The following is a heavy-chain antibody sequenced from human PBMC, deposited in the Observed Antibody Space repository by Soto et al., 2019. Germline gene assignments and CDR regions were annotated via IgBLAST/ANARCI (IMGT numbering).Heavy chain of an antibody. D-gene: IGHD2-15*01. J-gene: IGHJ5*02. V-gene: IGHV4-38-2*01. CDR3: ARASLYCSGDSSWPSRFDP. Sequence: SETLSLTCAVYGYSISSGYYWGWLRQPPGKGLEWIGSISHSGSTYYNPSLKSRVTISVDTAKDQFSLKLTSVTPADTAVYYCARASLYCSGDSSWPSRFDPWGQGPLLTVSS. CDR1: GYSISSGYY. CDR2: ISHSGST.